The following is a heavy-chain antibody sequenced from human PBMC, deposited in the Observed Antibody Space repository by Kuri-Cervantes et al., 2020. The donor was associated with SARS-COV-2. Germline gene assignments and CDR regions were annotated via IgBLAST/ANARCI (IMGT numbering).Heavy chain of an antibody. J-gene: IGHJ5*02. CDR1: GYTFTSYG. D-gene: IGHD6-6*01. CDR3: ANVPSVLNWFDP. V-gene: IGHV1-18*01. CDR2: ISPYNGNT. Sequence: ASVKVSCKASGYTFTSYGISWVRQAPGQGLEWMGWISPYNGNTNYAQKLQGRVTMTTDTSTSTAYMELRSLRSDDTAVYYCANVPSVLNWFDPWGQGTLVTVSS.